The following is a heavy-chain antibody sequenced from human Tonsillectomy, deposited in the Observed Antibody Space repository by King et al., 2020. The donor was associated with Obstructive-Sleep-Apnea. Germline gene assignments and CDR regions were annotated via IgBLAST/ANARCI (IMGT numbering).Heavy chain of an antibody. CDR2: INPNSGGT. CDR1: GYIFTGYY. D-gene: IGHD6-13*01. J-gene: IGHJ5*02. V-gene: IGHV1-2*02. Sequence: VQLVESGAEVKKPGASVKVSCQTSGYIFTGYYMHWVRQAPGQGLEWMGWINPNSGGTNYAQKFQGRVTMTRDTSISTAFMELNILRSDDTAVYYCAEDAPPYGSTWFDPWGQGTLVTVSS. CDR3: AEDAPPYGSTWFDP.